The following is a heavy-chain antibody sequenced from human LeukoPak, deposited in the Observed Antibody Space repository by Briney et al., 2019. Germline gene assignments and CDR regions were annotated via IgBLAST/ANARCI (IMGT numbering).Heavy chain of an antibody. CDR2: ISYDGSNK. CDR1: GFTFGSYA. CDR3: ARDGVLLWFGELSSAFDI. Sequence: GGSLRLSCAASGFTFGSYAMHWVRQAPGKGLEWVAVISYDGSNKYYADSVKGRFTISRDNSKNTLYLQMNSLRAEDTAVYYCARDGVLLWFGELSSAFDIWGQGTMVTVSS. J-gene: IGHJ3*02. V-gene: IGHV3-30-3*01. D-gene: IGHD3-10*01.